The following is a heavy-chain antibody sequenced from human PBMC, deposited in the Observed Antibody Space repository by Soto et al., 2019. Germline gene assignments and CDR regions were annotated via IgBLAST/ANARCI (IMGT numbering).Heavy chain of an antibody. CDR3: ARDNVWSGYYSFFAY. J-gene: IGHJ4*02. Sequence: SETLSLTCSVSDGSINSHFWSWIRQPAGKRLEWIGRIYSSGSTIHNPSLKSRVTMSVDTSKNQFSLKLRSVTAADTAVYYCARDNVWSGYYSFFAYWGQGTLVTVSS. CDR1: DGSINSHF. CDR2: IYSSGST. D-gene: IGHD3-3*01. V-gene: IGHV4-4*07.